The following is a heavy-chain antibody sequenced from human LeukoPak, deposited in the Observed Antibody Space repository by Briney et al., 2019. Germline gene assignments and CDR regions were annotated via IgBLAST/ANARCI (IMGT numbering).Heavy chain of an antibody. CDR3: ARGTATDYYGSSVGHFDL. Sequence: SETLSLTCAVYGGSFSGYYWAWIRQPPGKGLEWIGYISYSRSTNYNPSLKSRVTISVDTSKNQFSLKLSSVTAADTAVYWCARGTATDYYGSSVGHFDLWGRGTLVTVSS. CDR1: GGSFSGYY. CDR2: ISYSRST. J-gene: IGHJ2*01. V-gene: IGHV4-34*11. D-gene: IGHD3-22*01.